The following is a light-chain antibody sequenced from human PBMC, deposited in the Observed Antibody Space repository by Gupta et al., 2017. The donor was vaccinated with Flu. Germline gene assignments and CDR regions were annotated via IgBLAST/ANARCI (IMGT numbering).Light chain of an antibody. V-gene: IGKV4-1*01. Sequence: LGERATINCRSSQSLFYSSNNRNYLAWFQQKPGQPPKLLFYWASTRESGVPDRFTASGSETDFTLTISSLQAEDVAVYYCQQYVNTPPWTFGQGTKVEIK. CDR1: QSLFYSSNNRNY. J-gene: IGKJ1*01. CDR3: QQYVNTPPWT. CDR2: WAS.